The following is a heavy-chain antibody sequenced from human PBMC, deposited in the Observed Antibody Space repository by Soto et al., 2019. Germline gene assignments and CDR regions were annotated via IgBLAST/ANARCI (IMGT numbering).Heavy chain of an antibody. Sequence: ETLSLTCTVSGDSISGYSWNWIRQPAGKGLEWIGRSANTYYNPSLKSRVTVSVDTSNNQVSLKMTSVTATDTAVYYCARESTIRGITHFDYWGQGALVTVSS. CDR3: ARESTIRGITHFDY. V-gene: IGHV4-4*07. D-gene: IGHD3-10*01. J-gene: IGHJ4*02. CDR2: SANT. CDR1: GDSISGYS.